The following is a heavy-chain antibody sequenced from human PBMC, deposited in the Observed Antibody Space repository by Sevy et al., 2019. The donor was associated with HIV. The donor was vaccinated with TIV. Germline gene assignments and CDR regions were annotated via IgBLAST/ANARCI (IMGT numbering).Heavy chain of an antibody. V-gene: IGHV3-30*18. CDR3: AKYMDYRDSSGFPLTFDY. CDR2: ISYDGSNK. CDR1: GFTFSSYG. D-gene: IGHD3-22*01. Sequence: GGSLRLSCAASGFTFSSYGMHWVRQAPGKGLEWVTFISYDGSNKYYADSVKGRFTISRDSSKNTVHLQINSLRTEDTAVYYCAKYMDYRDSSGFPLTFDYWGQGTLVTVSS. J-gene: IGHJ4*02.